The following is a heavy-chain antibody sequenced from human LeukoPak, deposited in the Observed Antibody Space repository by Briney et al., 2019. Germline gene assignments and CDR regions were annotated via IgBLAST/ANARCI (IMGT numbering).Heavy chain of an antibody. J-gene: IGHJ4*02. V-gene: IGHV4-59*01. D-gene: IGHD5-24*01. CDR3: ARDQRDGLD. Sequence: PSETLSLTCTVSGGSISSYYWSWIRQPPGKGLEWIGYIYYSGSTNYNPSLKSRVTISVDMSKNQFSLKLSSVTAADTAVYYCARDQRDGLDWGQGTLVTVPS. CDR1: GGSISSYY. CDR2: IYYSGST.